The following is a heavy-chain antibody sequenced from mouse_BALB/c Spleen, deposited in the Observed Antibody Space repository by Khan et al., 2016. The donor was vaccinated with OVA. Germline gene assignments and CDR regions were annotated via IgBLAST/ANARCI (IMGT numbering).Heavy chain of an antibody. D-gene: IGHD2-10*01. V-gene: IGHV2-6-7*01. CDR3: ARAYYGNYREAMDY. CDR2: IWGDGTK. Sequence: VQLQESGPGLVAPSQSLSITCTVSGFSLTGYGVNWVRQPPGKGLEWLGMIWGDGTKDYNSALKSRLSISKDNSKSHAFLKMNSLQTDDTARYYCARAYYGNYREAMDYWGQGTSVTVSS. J-gene: IGHJ4*01. CDR1: GFSLTGYG.